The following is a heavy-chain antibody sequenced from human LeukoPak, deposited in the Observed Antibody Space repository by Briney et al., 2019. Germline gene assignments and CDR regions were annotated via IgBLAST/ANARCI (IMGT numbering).Heavy chain of an antibody. Sequence: ASVKVSCKASGYTFTSYDINWVRQATGQGLEWLGWINPNHGDTNYAQKFQGRVTMTRDTSISTAYMELSRLRSDDTAVYYCARARLRSRPSWFDPWGQGTLVTVSS. CDR2: INPNHGDT. V-gene: IGHV1-2*02. CDR3: ARARLRSRPSWFDP. J-gene: IGHJ5*02. CDR1: GYTFTSYD.